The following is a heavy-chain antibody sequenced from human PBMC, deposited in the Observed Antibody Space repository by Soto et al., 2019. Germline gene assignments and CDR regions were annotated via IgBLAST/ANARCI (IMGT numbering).Heavy chain of an antibody. CDR1: GYTFTSHD. D-gene: IGHD3-16*01. V-gene: IGHV1-8*01. Sequence: QVQLVQSGAEVKKPGASVKVSCKASGYTFTSHDINWMRQTTGQGLEWMGWMNPNSGHTNYAQKFLGRVTVTSDTSISTAYMELTNLRSEDTAIYYCASDMSTTWGQGTLVTVSS. CDR2: MNPNSGHT. CDR3: ASDMSTT. J-gene: IGHJ4*02.